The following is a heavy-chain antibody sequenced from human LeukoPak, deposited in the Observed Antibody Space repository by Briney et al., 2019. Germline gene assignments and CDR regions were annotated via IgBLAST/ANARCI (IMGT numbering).Heavy chain of an antibody. J-gene: IGHJ4*02. CDR1: GFTFDDYA. CDR2: ISWNSGSI. V-gene: IGHV3-9*03. Sequence: PGGSLRLSCAASGFTFDDYAMHWVRQAPGKGLEWVSGISWNSGSIGYADSVKGRFTISRDNAKNSPYLQMNSLRAEDMALYYCAKVYCSGGSCYFDYWGQGTLVTVSS. CDR3: AKVYCSGGSCYFDY. D-gene: IGHD2-15*01.